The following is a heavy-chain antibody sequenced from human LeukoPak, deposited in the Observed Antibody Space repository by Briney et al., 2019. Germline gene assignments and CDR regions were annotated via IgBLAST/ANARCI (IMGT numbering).Heavy chain of an antibody. Sequence: GGSLRLSCAASGFTFSSYWMTWVRQAPGKGLEWVSVIYSGGSTYYADSVKGRFTISRDNSKNTLYLQMNSLRAEDTAVYYCARDKWFGDRYYFDYWGQGTLVTVSS. D-gene: IGHD3-10*01. CDR1: GFTFSSYW. V-gene: IGHV3-53*01. J-gene: IGHJ4*02. CDR2: IYSGGST. CDR3: ARDKWFGDRYYFDY.